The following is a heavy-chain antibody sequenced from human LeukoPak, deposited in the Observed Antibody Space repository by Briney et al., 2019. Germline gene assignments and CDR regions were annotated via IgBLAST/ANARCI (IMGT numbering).Heavy chain of an antibody. D-gene: IGHD6-13*01. CDR1: GFTVSSNY. Sequence: GGSLRLSCAASGFTVSSNYMTWVRRAPGKGLEWVSVIYSGGTTYYADSVKGRFTISRDISKNMFYLQMNSLRAEDTAVYYCARLQGNWYIPAWGQGTLVTVSS. CDR2: IYSGGTT. V-gene: IGHV3-53*01. CDR3: ARLQGNWYIPA. J-gene: IGHJ5*02.